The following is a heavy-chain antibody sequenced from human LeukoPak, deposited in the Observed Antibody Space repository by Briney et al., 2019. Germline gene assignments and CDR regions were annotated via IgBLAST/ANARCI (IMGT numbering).Heavy chain of an antibody. CDR1: GGSISAYY. CDR2: IYYTGST. D-gene: IGHD3-16*01. V-gene: IGHV4-59*08. J-gene: IGHJ4*02. Sequence: SETLSLTCTVSGGSISAYYWSWIRQPPGKGLEWIGHIYYTGSTNYNPSLKSRVTISVDTSKNQFSLKLSSVTAADTTVYYCARQVGGVPAATFDHWGQGTLVTVSS. CDR3: ARQVGGVPAATFDH.